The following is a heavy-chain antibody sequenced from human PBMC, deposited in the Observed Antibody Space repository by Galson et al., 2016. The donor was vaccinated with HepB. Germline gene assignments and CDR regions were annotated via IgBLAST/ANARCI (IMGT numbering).Heavy chain of an antibody. CDR1: YW. CDR3: ARSLTGSYDFWGAIYNYYAMDV. CDR2: IYPGDFDI. Sequence: YWIGWVRQMPGKGLEWMAIIYPGDFDIRYSPSFQGQVTISDYKSISTAYLQWSSLTASGTAMYYCARSLTGSYDFWGAIYNYYAMDVWGQGTTVIVS. V-gene: IGHV5-51*01. J-gene: IGHJ6*02. D-gene: IGHD3-3*01.